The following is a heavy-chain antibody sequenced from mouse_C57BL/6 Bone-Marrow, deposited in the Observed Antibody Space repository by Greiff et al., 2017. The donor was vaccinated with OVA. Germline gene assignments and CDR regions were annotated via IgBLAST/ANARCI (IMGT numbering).Heavy chain of an antibody. CDR3: ARVYYYGTIDY. D-gene: IGHD1-1*01. J-gene: IGHJ2*01. V-gene: IGHV5-4*01. Sequence: EVHLVESGGGLVKPGGSLKLSCAASGFTFSSYAMSWVRQTPEKRLEWVATISDGGSYTYYPDNVKGRFTISRDNAKNNLYLQMSHLKSEDAAMDYCARVYYYGTIDYWGQGTTLTVSS. CDR2: ISDGGSYT. CDR1: GFTFSSYA.